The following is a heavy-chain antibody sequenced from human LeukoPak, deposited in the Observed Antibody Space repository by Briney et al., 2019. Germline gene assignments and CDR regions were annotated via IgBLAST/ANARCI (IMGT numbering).Heavy chain of an antibody. CDR1: GGSTSSSTYH. D-gene: IGHD2-2*01. V-gene: IGHV4-39*01. CDR3: ASYRSSYVDY. J-gene: IGHJ4*02. CDR2: IYYSGIT. Sequence: SETLSLTCTVSGGSTSSSTYHWGWIRQPPGKALEWIGTIYYSGITDYNPSLKSRVAISVDTSKNQFSLKVGSVTAADTAVYYCASYRSSYVDYWGQGTLVTVSS.